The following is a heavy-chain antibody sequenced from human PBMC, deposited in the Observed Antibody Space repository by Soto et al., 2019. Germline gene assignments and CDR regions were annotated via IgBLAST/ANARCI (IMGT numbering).Heavy chain of an antibody. CDR3: APDIVATID. J-gene: IGHJ4*02. CDR1: GFTFSSYG. CDR2: ISYDGSNK. D-gene: IGHD5-12*01. V-gene: IGHV3-30*03. Sequence: QVQLVESGGGVVQPGGSLRLSCAASGFTFSSYGMHWVRQAPGKGLEWVAVISYDGSNKYYADSVKGRFTISRDNSKNTLYLQMNSLRAEDTAVYYCAPDIVATIDWGQGTLVTVSS.